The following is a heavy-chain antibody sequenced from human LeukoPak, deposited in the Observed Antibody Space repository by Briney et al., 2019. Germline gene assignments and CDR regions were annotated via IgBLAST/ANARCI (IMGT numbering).Heavy chain of an antibody. CDR2: ISQDSNAI. D-gene: IGHD1-14*01. CDR1: GFTFSYYH. CDR3: SKGVENHFDS. V-gene: IGHV3-11*04. Sequence: PGGSLRLSCAASGFTFSYYHMSWLRQTPGQGLEWISYISQDSNAIYYADSVKGRFTISRDDARNSLYLQMNSLRAEDSAIYYCSKGVENHFDSWGQGTLVSVSS. J-gene: IGHJ4*02.